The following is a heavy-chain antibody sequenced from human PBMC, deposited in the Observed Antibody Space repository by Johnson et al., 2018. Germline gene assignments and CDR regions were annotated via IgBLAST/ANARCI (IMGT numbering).Heavy chain of an antibody. CDR2: IYYSGNT. D-gene: IGHD1-14*01. CDR1: GGSISSYY. J-gene: IGHJ6*03. CDR3: ARADRGYYYYYIDV. V-gene: IGHV4-59*01. Sequence: QVQLQESGPGLVKPSETLSLTCTVSGGSISSYYWSWIRQSPGKGLEWIGYIYYSGNTNYNPSLKSRVTMSVDTSKNQFSLRLSSVTAADTAGYYCARADRGYYYYYIDVWGKGTTVTVS.